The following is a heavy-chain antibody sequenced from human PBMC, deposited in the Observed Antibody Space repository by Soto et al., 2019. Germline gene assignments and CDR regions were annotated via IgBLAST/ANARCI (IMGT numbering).Heavy chain of an antibody. CDR3: ANSPGTAAVGSHY. CDR1: GSTLSSVG. CDR2: LSPDGNTK. Sequence: QVQLVESGGGVVHPGESLRLSCVDSGSTLSSVGMYWVRQAPGKGLEWVAVLSPDGNTKYYGESVRGRFTISRDNSQNTLYLLMNSLRTEDTAVYYCANSPGTAAVGSHYWCQGTLVSVSS. V-gene: IGHV3-30*18. J-gene: IGHJ4*02. D-gene: IGHD6-13*01.